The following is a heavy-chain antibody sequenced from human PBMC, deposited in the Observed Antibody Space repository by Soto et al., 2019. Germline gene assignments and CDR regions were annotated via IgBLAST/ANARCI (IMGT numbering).Heavy chain of an antibody. Sequence: LSLTCTVSGGSISSSSYYWGWIRQPPGKGLEWIGSIYYSGSTYYNPSLKSRVTISVDTSKNQFSLKLSSVTAADTAVYYCARGNCSSTSCYTHYYYYYGMDVWGQGTTVTVSS. J-gene: IGHJ6*02. CDR1: GGSISSSSYY. CDR3: ARGNCSSTSCYTHYYYYYGMDV. D-gene: IGHD2-2*02. V-gene: IGHV4-39*01. CDR2: IYYSGST.